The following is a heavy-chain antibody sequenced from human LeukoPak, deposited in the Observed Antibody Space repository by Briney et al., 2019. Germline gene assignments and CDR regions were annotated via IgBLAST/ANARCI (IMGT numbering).Heavy chain of an antibody. CDR2: INSDGSST. V-gene: IGHV3-74*01. CDR3: AKDLGGLVWNFDL. J-gene: IGHJ2*01. D-gene: IGHD3-16*01. CDR1: GFTFSSYW. Sequence: GGSLRLSCAASGFTFSSYWMHWVRQAPGKGLVWVSRINSDGSSTNYADSVKGRFTISRDNAKNTLYLQMKSLRVEDTAVYYCAKDLGGLVWNFDLWGRGTLVTVSS.